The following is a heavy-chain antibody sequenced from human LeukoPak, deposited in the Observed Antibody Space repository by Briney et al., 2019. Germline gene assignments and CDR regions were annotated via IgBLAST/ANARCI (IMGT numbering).Heavy chain of an antibody. CDR3: ARAYYEKVFDY. D-gene: IGHD3-22*01. J-gene: IGHJ4*02. V-gene: IGHV3-48*03. Sequence: GGSLRLSCAASGFTFSSYEMNWVRQAPGKGLEWVSYISSSGSTIYYADSVKGRFTISRDNAKNTLYLQMNSLRAEDTAVYYCARAYYEKVFDYWGQGTLVTVSS. CDR1: GFTFSSYE. CDR2: ISSSGSTI.